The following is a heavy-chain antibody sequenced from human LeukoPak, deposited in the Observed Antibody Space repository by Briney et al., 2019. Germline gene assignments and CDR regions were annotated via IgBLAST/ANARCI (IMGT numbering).Heavy chain of an antibody. CDR1: GFTFSSYS. CDR2: ISGSDDTT. CDR3: AKELTTERTPGVDS. Sequence: PGGSLRLSCTASGFTFSSYSMSWVRQGPGTGLEWVSAISGSDDTTFYADSVKGRFTISRDNSKKTLYLQVNSLRAEDTAVYFCAKELTTERTPGVDSWGQGTLVTVSS. V-gene: IGHV3-23*01. D-gene: IGHD4-17*01. J-gene: IGHJ4*02.